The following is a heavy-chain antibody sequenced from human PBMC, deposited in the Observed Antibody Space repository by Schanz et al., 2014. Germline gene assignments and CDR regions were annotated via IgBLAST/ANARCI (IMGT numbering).Heavy chain of an antibody. Sequence: QVQLVESGGGLVKPGGSLRLSCAASGFTFSDYYMSWVRQAPGKGLEWVSYISSVGISKYYADPVKGRFTISRDSAKNSLYLQMNSLRAEDTAVYYCARGSQWLVMGMTNYFDYWGQGSLVTVSS. CDR2: ISSVGISK. J-gene: IGHJ4*02. CDR1: GFTFSDYY. CDR3: ARGSQWLVMGMTNYFDY. V-gene: IGHV3-11*04. D-gene: IGHD6-19*01.